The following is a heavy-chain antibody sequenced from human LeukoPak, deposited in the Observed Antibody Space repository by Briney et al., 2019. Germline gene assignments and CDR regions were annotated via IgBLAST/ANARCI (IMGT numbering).Heavy chain of an antibody. D-gene: IGHD3-22*01. CDR1: GNLLPFYY. V-gene: IGHV5-51*01. CDR2: IYPGDSDT. Sequence: GESLRISCRISGNLLPFYYIAWVRQRPGEGLEWMGIIYPGDSDTRSDPSFQGQVTFSADKSTSTAYLQWGSLKASDTAIYYCARLLIEGERRNYYHYMDVWGRGTTVTVSS. CDR3: ARLLIEGERRNYYHYMDV. J-gene: IGHJ6*03.